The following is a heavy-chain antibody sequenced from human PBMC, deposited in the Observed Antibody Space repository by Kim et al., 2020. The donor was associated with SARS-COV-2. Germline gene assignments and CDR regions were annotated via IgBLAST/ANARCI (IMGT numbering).Heavy chain of an antibody. CDR2: IYYSGST. Sequence: SETLSLTCTVSGGSISSYYWSWIRQPPGKGLEWIGYIYYSGSTNYNPSLKSRVTISVDTSKNQFSLKLSSVTAADTAVYYCARTPGGDYPSYYYYGMDVWGQGTTVTVSS. V-gene: IGHV4-59*01. CDR3: ARTPGGDYPSYYYYGMDV. J-gene: IGHJ6*02. CDR1: GGSISSYY. D-gene: IGHD2-21*02.